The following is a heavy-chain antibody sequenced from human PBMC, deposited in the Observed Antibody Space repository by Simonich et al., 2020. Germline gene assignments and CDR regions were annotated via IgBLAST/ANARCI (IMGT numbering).Heavy chain of an antibody. Sequence: QLQLQESGPGLVKPSETLSLTCTVSGGSISSSSYYWGWIRQPTGKGLEWIGSIYYSGSTYNNPSLKRRVTISVDTSKNQFSLKLSSVTAADTAVYYCARWAYSSSYFDYWGQGTLVTVSS. J-gene: IGHJ4*02. CDR2: IYYSGST. V-gene: IGHV4-39*01. D-gene: IGHD6-6*01. CDR1: GGSISSSSYY. CDR3: ARWAYSSSYFDY.